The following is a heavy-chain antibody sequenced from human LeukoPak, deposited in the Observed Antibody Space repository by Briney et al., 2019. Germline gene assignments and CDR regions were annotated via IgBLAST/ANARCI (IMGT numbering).Heavy chain of an antibody. Sequence: GGSLRLSCAASGFTFSSYGMHWVRQALGKGLEWVAFIRYDGSNKYYADSVKGRFTISRDNSKNTLYLQMNSLRAEDTAVYYCARNYDSSGYYYVALDYWGQGTLVTVSS. CDR1: GFTFSSYG. V-gene: IGHV3-30*02. CDR2: IRYDGSNK. CDR3: ARNYDSSGYYYVALDY. J-gene: IGHJ4*02. D-gene: IGHD3-22*01.